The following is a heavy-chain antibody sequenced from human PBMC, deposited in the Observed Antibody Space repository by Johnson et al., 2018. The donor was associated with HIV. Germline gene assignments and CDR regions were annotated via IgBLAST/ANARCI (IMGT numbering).Heavy chain of an antibody. V-gene: IGHV3-48*04. Sequence: VQLVESGGGLIQPGGSLRLSCAASGFTFSSYAMHWVRQAPGKGLEWVPYISSSGSTIYYADSVKGRFTISRDNAKNSLYLQMNSLRAEDTAVYYCSRDASYYGSANDAFDIWGQGTMVTVSS. CDR1: GFTFSSYA. J-gene: IGHJ3*02. CDR2: ISSSGSTI. CDR3: SRDASYYGSANDAFDI. D-gene: IGHD3-10*01.